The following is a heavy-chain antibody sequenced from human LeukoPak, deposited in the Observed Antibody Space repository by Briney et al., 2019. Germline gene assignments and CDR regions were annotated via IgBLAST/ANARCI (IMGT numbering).Heavy chain of an antibody. J-gene: IGHJ6*03. Sequence: GASEKVSCKASGYTFTKYGITWVRQAPGQGLEWMGWISAYNGNTNYAQKLQGRVTMTTDTSTSTAYMELRSLRSDDTAVYYCARDMSSFYYYYYMDVWGKGTTVTISS. CDR3: ARDMSSFYYYYYMDV. CDR1: GYTFTKYG. D-gene: IGHD1-26*01. CDR2: ISAYNGNT. V-gene: IGHV1-18*01.